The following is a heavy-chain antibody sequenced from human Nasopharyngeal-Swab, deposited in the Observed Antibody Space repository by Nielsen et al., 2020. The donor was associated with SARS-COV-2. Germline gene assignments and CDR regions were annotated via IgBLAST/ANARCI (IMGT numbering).Heavy chain of an antibody. Sequence: LSLTCAASGFTFSSYWMHWVRQAPGKGLVWVSRINSDGSSTSYADSVKGRFTISRDNAKDTLYPQMNSLRAEDTAVYYCARHDYGENYWGQGTLVTVSS. J-gene: IGHJ4*02. D-gene: IGHD4-17*01. CDR1: GFTFSSYW. V-gene: IGHV3-74*01. CDR3: ARHDYGENY. CDR2: INSDGSST.